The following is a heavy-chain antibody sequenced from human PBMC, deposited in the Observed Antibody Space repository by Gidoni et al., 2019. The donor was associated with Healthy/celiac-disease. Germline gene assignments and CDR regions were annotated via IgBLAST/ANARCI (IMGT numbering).Heavy chain of an antibody. CDR1: GFTLGDYG. V-gene: IGHV3-49*03. Sequence: EVQRGECGGGWVQRGRSRRLFCRAAGFTLGDYGVSWFCQAPGKGLGLVCVIRSKAYGGTTEYAASVKGRFTISRDDSKSTAYLQMNSLKTEDTAVYYCTSGSIAAAGTFDYWGQGTLVTVSS. D-gene: IGHD6-13*01. J-gene: IGHJ4*02. CDR2: IRSKAYGGTT. CDR3: TSGSIAAAGTFDY.